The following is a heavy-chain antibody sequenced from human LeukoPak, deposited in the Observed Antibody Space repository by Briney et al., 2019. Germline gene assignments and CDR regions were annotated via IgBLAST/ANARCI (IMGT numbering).Heavy chain of an antibody. CDR3: ARDGPPYCSGGSCYLTGGYYFDY. V-gene: IGHV3-7*03. Sequence: GGSLRLSCAASGFTFSSYWMSWVRQAPGKGLEWVANIKQDGNEKYYVDSVKGRFTISRDNAKNSLYLQMNSLRAEDTAVYYCARDGPPYCSGGSCYLTGGYYFDYWGQGTLVTVSS. D-gene: IGHD2-15*01. J-gene: IGHJ4*02. CDR1: GFTFSSYW. CDR2: IKQDGNEK.